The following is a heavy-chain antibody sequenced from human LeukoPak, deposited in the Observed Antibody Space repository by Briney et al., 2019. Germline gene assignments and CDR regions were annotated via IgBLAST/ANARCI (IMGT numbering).Heavy chain of an antibody. CDR3: ARWPRMAAAGPYYYYYGMDV. CDR2: INHSGST. CDR1: GGSFSGYY. V-gene: IGHV4-34*01. Sequence: SETLSLTCAVYGGSFSGYYWSWIRQPPGKGLEWIEEINHSGSTNYNPSLKSRVTISVDTSKNQFSLKLSSVTAADTAVYYCARWPRMAAAGPYYYYYGMDVWGQGTTVTVSS. J-gene: IGHJ6*02. D-gene: IGHD6-13*01.